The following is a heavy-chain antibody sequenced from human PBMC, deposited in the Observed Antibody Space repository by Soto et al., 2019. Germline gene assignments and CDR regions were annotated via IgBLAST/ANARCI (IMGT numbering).Heavy chain of an antibody. CDR2: IYYSGST. J-gene: IGHJ6*03. D-gene: IGHD5-18*01. CDR1: GGSISSSSYY. V-gene: IGHV4-39*01. CDR3: AGISYIHYYYMDV. Sequence: SETLSLTCTVSGGSISSSSYYWGWIRQPPGKGLEWIGSIYYSGSTYYNPSLKSRVTISVDTSKNQFSLKLSSVTAADTAVYYCAGISYIHYYYMDVWGKGTTVTVSS.